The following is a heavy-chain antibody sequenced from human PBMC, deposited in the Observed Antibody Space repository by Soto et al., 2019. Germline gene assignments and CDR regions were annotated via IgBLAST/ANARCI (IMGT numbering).Heavy chain of an antibody. J-gene: IGHJ5*02. CDR1: GFTFSSYA. CDR2: ISGSGGST. CDR3: AKDQGLDDCSSTSCYVGGPRWFDP. D-gene: IGHD2-2*01. V-gene: IGHV3-23*01. Sequence: GGSLRLSCAASGFTFSSYAMSWVRQAPGKGLEWVSAISGSGGSTYYADSVKGRFTISRDNSENTLYLQMNSLRAEDTAVYYCAKDQGLDDCSSTSCYVGGPRWFDPWGQGTLVTVSS.